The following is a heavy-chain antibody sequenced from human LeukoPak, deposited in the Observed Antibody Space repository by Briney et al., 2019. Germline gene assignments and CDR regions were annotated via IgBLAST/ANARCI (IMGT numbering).Heavy chain of an antibody. D-gene: IGHD6-13*01. CDR2: ISGSGGST. CDR1: GSTFSSYA. V-gene: IGHV3-23*01. CDR3: AKATSSSWYAGMCDY. J-gene: IGHJ4*02. Sequence: GGSLRLSCAASGSTFSSYAMSWVRQAPGKGLEWVSAISGSGGSTYYADSVKGRFTISRDNSKNTLYLQMNSLRAEDTAVYYCAKATSSSWYAGMCDYWGQGTLVTVSS.